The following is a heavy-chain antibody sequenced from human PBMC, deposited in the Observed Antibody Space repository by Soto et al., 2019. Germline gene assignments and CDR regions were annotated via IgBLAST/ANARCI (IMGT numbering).Heavy chain of an antibody. CDR2: ISYDGSNK. D-gene: IGHD3-22*01. V-gene: IGHV3-30*18. Sequence: HPGGSLRLSCAASGFTFSSYGMHWVRQAPGKGLEWVAVISYDGSNKYYADSVKGRFTISRDNSKNTLYLQMNSLRAEDTAVYYCAKDSYYYDSSGYPYFDYWGQGTLVTVSS. CDR3: AKDSYYYDSSGYPYFDY. J-gene: IGHJ4*02. CDR1: GFTFSSYG.